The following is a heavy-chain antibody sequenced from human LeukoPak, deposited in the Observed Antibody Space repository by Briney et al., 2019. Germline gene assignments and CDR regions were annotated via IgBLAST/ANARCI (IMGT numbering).Heavy chain of an antibody. V-gene: IGHV3-49*03. J-gene: IGHJ4*02. D-gene: IGHD6-6*01. CDR1: GFTFRDYN. CDR3: ARDDRPSGHDFDY. CDR2: IRSKADGGTT. Sequence: GGSLRLSCTASGFTFRDYNINWFRQAPGRGLEWVGFIRSKADGGTTEYAASVKGRFTISRDNSKNVAYLQINNLRAEDTALYYCARDDRPSGHDFDYWGQGTLVTVSS.